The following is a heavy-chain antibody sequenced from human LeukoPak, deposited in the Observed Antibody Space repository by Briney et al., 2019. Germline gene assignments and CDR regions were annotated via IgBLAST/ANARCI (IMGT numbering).Heavy chain of an antibody. V-gene: IGHV3-7*01. CDR2: IKHDGSEK. CDR3: AREGLYGSGSYGAFDI. D-gene: IGHD3-10*01. Sequence: PGGSLRLSCAASGFTVSSCWMSWVRQAPGKGLEWVAHIKHDGSEKYYVDSVKGRFTISRDNAKKSLYLQMNSLTAEDTAVYYCAREGLYGSGSYGAFDIWGQGTMVTVSS. CDR1: GFTVSSCW. J-gene: IGHJ3*02.